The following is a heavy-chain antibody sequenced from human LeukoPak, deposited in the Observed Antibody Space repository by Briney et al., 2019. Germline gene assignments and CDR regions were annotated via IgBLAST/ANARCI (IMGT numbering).Heavy chain of an antibody. J-gene: IGHJ1*01. V-gene: IGHV3-11*01. CDR1: GFTFSDYY. CDR2: ISSSGSTI. CDR3: VRDPFIAAAGNRYFQH. D-gene: IGHD6-13*01. Sequence: PGGSLRPSCAASGFTFSDYYMNWIRQAPGKGLEWISYISSSGSTISYADSVKGRFTISRDNAKNSLYLQMSSLRAEDTAVYYCVRDPFIAAAGNRYFQHWGQGTLVTVSS.